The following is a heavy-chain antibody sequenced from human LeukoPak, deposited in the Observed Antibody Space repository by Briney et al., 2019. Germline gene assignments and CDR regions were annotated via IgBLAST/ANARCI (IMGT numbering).Heavy chain of an antibody. CDR3: ARGLYQPLHARHDAFDS. CDR2: INHSGST. J-gene: IGHJ3*02. D-gene: IGHD2-2*01. V-gene: IGHV4-34*01. CDR1: GGSFSGDY. Sequence: SETLSLTCAVYGGSFSGDYWSWIRQPPGKGLEWIGEINHSGSTNYNPSLKSRVTISVDTSKNQFSLKLSSVTAADTAVYYCARGLYQPLHARHDAFDSWGQGTMVTVSS.